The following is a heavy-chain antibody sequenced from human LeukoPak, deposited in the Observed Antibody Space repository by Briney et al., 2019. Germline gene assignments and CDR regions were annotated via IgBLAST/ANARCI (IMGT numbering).Heavy chain of an antibody. CDR3: ARVANDFWSGYNWFDP. V-gene: IGHV1-46*01. D-gene: IGHD3-3*01. Sequence: ASVTVSCKASGYTFTSYYMHWVRQAPGQGLEWMGIINPSGGSTSYAQKFQGRVTMTRDMSTSTVYMELSSLRSEDTAVYYCARVANDFWSGYNWFDPWGQGTLVTVSS. CDR2: INPSGGST. CDR1: GYTFTSYY. J-gene: IGHJ5*02.